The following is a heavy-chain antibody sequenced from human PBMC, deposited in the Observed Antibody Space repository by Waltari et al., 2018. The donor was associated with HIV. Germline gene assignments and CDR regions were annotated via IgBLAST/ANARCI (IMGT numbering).Heavy chain of an antibody. CDR1: GGTFSSYA. CDR2: IIPIFGTA. CDR3: ASVVVVPAAMNYYYGMDV. J-gene: IGHJ6*02. Sequence: QVQLVQSGAEVKKPGSSVTVSCKASGGTFSSYAISWVRQATGHGLEWMGGIIPIFGTANYAQKFQGRVTITADESTSTAYMELSSLRSEDTAVYYCASVVVVPAAMNYYYGMDVWGQGTTVTVSS. D-gene: IGHD2-2*01. V-gene: IGHV1-69*01.